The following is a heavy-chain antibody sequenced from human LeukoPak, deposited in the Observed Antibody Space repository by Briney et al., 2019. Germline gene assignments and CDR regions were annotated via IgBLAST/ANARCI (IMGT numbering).Heavy chain of an antibody. CDR1: GFTFSSYS. D-gene: IGHD2-15*01. Sequence: GGSLRLSCAASGFTFSSYSMNWVRQAPGKGLEWVSYISSSSSTIYYADSVKGRFTISRDNAKSSLYLQMNSLRAEDTAVYYCAGSSGHLEYWGQGTLVTVSS. J-gene: IGHJ4*02. CDR3: AGSSGHLEY. CDR2: ISSSSSTI. V-gene: IGHV3-48*04.